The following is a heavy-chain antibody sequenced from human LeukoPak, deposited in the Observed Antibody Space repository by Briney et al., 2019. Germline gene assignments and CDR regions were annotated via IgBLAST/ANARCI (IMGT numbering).Heavy chain of an antibody. CDR1: GFTFSSYG. D-gene: IGHD4-23*01. CDR2: ISSSGTYI. J-gene: IGHJ4*02. Sequence: GRSLRLSCAPFGFTFSSYGMNWVRQAPGKGLEWVSFISSSGTYIYYADSMKGRFTISRDNAKNSLYLQMNSLRAEDTAVFYCARNGGNSDFDYWGQGTLVTVSS. CDR3: ARNGGNSDFDY. V-gene: IGHV3-21*01.